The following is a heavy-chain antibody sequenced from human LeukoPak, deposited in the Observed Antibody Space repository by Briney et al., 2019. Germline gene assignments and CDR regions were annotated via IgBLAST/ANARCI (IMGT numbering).Heavy chain of an antibody. Sequence: GGSLRLSCAASGFTFSSYSMNWVRQAPGKGLEWVSSISSSSSYIYYADSVKGRFTISRDNAKNSLYLQMNSLRAEDTAVYYCARTLIYYDFWSGYSPSLGMDVWGQGTTVTVSS. D-gene: IGHD3-3*01. CDR2: ISSSSSYI. CDR3: ARTLIYYDFWSGYSPSLGMDV. CDR1: GFTFSSYS. V-gene: IGHV3-21*01. J-gene: IGHJ6*02.